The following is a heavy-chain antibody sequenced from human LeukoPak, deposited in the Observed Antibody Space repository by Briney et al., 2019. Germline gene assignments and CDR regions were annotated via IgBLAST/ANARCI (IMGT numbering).Heavy chain of an antibody. CDR3: ARDLEGSGSFYRPSYDY. CDR2: IYSGGST. Sequence: GGSLRLSCAASGFTFSSYGMHWVRQAPGKGLEWVSVIYSGGSTYYADSVKGRFTISRDNSKNTLYLQMNSLRAEDTAVYYCARDLEGSGSFYRPSYDYWGQGTLVTVSS. D-gene: IGHD3-10*01. J-gene: IGHJ4*02. V-gene: IGHV3-66*01. CDR1: GFTFSSYG.